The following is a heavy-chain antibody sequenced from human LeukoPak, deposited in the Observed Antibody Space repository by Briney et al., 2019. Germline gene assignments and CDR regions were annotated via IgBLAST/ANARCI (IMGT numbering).Heavy chain of an antibody. CDR3: ARVLGSSTYYDILTGYYKDVSPYYFDY. CDR1: GGSISSSNW. J-gene: IGHJ4*02. Sequence: ASETLSLTCAVSGGSISSSNWWSWVRQPPGKGLERIGEIYHSGSTNYNPSLKSRVTISVDKSKNQFPLKLSSVTAADTAVYYCARVLGSSTYYDILTGYYKDVSPYYFDYWGQGTLVTVSS. D-gene: IGHD3-9*01. CDR2: IYHSGST. V-gene: IGHV4-4*02.